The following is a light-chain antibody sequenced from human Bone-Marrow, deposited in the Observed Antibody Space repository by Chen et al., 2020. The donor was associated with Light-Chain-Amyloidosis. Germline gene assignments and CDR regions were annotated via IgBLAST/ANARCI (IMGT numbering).Light chain of an antibody. CDR2: RDT. Sequence: SYELTQPPSVSVSPGQTARITCSGDDLPTKYAYLYQQKPGQAPVLVIHRDTERPSGISERFSGSRSGTTATLTISGVQAEDEADYHCQSADSSGTYEVIFGGGTKLTVL. V-gene: IGLV3-25*03. CDR3: QSADSSGTYEVI. J-gene: IGLJ2*01. CDR1: DLPTKY.